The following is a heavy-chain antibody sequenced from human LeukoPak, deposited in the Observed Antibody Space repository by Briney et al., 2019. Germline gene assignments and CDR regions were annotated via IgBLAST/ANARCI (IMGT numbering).Heavy chain of an antibody. CDR2: ISGSGGST. CDR3: AEGKYFDWLYPVDY. CDR1: GFTFSSYA. D-gene: IGHD3-9*01. Sequence: GGSLRLSCAASGFTFSSYAMSWVRQAPGKGLEWVSAISGSGGSTYYADSVKGRFTISRDNSKNTLYLQMNSLRAEDTAVYYCAEGKYFDWLYPVDYWGQGTLVTVSS. V-gene: IGHV3-23*01. J-gene: IGHJ4*02.